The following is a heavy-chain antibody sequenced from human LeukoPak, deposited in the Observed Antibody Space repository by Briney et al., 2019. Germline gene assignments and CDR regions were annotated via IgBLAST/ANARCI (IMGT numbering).Heavy chain of an antibody. CDR2: IIPIFGTA. V-gene: IGHV1-69*05. J-gene: IGHJ5*02. Sequence: SVKVSCKASGGTFSSYAISWVREAPGQGLEWMGGIIPIFGTANYAQKFQGRVTITTDESTSTAYTELSSLRSEDTAVYYCATPELELPNWFDPWGQGTLVTVSS. D-gene: IGHD1-7*01. CDR3: ATPELELPNWFDP. CDR1: GGTFSSYA.